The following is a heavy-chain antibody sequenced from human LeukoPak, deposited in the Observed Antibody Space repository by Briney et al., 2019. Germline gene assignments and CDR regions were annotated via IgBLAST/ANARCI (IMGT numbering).Heavy chain of an antibody. D-gene: IGHD4-17*01. CDR2: INAYNGNT. J-gene: IGHJ4*02. CDR1: GYTFTSYG. Sequence: ASVKVSCKASGYTFTSYGISWVRQAPGQGLEWMGWINAYNGNTNYAQKLQGRVTMTTDTSTSTAYMELRSLRSDDTAVYYCARDRHYGDYSSYFDYWGQGTLVTVSS. V-gene: IGHV1-18*01. CDR3: ARDRHYGDYSSYFDY.